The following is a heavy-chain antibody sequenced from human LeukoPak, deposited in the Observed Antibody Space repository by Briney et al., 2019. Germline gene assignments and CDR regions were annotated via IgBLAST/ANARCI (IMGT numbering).Heavy chain of an antibody. D-gene: IGHD3-10*01. CDR2: IYYSGST. CDR3: AREAYGSGSWGVGYHFDY. CDR1: GGSISSYY. Sequence: PSETLSLTCTVSGGSISSYYWSWIRQPPGKGLEWIGYIYYSGSTNYNPSLKSRVTISVDTSKNQFSLKLSSVTAADTAVYYCAREAYGSGSWGVGYHFDYWGQGTLVTVSS. V-gene: IGHV4-59*01. J-gene: IGHJ4*02.